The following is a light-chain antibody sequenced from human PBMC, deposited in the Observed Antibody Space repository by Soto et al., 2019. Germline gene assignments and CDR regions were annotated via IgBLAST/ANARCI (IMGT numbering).Light chain of an antibody. V-gene: IGKV3-20*01. CDR2: GAS. Sequence: EIVLTQSPGTLSLSPGERATLSCRASQSVRNSYLAWYQQKPGQAPRLLISGASSRATGIPDRFSGSGSGTDFTLNISRLEPEDFAVYHCHQYGSSPPTFGGGTKVETK. CDR3: HQYGSSPPT. CDR1: QSVRNSY. J-gene: IGKJ4*01.